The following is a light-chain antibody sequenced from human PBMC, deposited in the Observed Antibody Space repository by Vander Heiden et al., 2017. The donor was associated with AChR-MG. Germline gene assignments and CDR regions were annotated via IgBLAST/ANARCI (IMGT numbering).Light chain of an antibody. J-gene: IGLJ2*01. CDR1: SSDVGSYNL. V-gene: IGLV2-23*02. Sequence: QSALPPPVSVSGSPGQSLPISCTGTSSDVGSYNLVSWYQQHPGKAPKLMIYGVSKRPSGVSNRFSGSKSGNTASLTISGLQAEDEADYYCCSYAGSSTCVVFGGGTKLTVL. CDR2: GVS. CDR3: CSYAGSSTCVV.